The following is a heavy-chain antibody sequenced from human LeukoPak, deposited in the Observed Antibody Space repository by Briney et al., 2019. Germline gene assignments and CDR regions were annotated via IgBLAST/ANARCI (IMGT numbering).Heavy chain of an antibody. V-gene: IGHV3-7*01. D-gene: IGHD3-3*01. CDR2: IKQDGSEK. Sequence: PGGSLRLSCAASGFTFSSYWMSWVRQAPGKGLEWVANIKQDGSEKYYVDSVKGRFTISRDNAKNSLYLQMTSLRAEDTAVYYCARGLRVTIFGVVIGGGHGMDVWGQGTTVTVSS. CDR3: ARGLRVTIFGVVIGGGHGMDV. CDR1: GFTFSSYW. J-gene: IGHJ6*02.